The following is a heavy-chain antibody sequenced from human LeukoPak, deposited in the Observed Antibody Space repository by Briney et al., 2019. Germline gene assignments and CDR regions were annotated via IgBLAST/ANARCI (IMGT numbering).Heavy chain of an antibody. J-gene: IGHJ6*03. CDR1: GFTFGEYL. V-gene: IGHV3-23*01. CDR3: ARGAIAARPNYYYMDV. Sequence: GGSLRLSCTASGFTFGEYLMSWVRQAPGKGMEWVSAISGIGGSTYYADSVKGRFTISRDNYKNTLYLQMNSLRAEDTAVYYCARGAIAARPNYYYMDVWGKGTTVTVSS. CDR2: ISGIGGST. D-gene: IGHD6-6*01.